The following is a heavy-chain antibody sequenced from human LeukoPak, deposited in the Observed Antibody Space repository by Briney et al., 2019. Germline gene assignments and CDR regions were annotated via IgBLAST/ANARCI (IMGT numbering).Heavy chain of an antibody. Sequence: PETLSLTCTVSGGSISSYYWSWIRQPPGKGLEWIGYTYSSGSTNYNPSLKSRVTISVDTSKNQFSLKLSSVTAADTAVYYCARCLLGRVYADDWFDPWGQGTLVTVSS. D-gene: IGHD2-8*01. V-gene: IGHV4-59*08. J-gene: IGHJ5*02. CDR3: ARCLLGRVYADDWFDP. CDR2: TYSSGST. CDR1: GGSISSYY.